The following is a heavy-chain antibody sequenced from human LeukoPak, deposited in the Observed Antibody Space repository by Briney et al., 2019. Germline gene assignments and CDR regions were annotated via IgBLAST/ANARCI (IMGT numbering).Heavy chain of an antibody. Sequence: PGGSLRLSCAASGFTFSSYAMSWVRQAPGKGLEWVSAISGSGDTTYYADSVKGRFTISRDNSKNTLYLQMNSLRAEDTAVYYCAKPSWGIFSSLDYWGQGTLVTVSS. D-gene: IGHD3-9*01. CDR3: AKPSWGIFSSLDY. CDR1: GFTFSSYA. V-gene: IGHV3-23*01. J-gene: IGHJ4*02. CDR2: ISGSGDTT.